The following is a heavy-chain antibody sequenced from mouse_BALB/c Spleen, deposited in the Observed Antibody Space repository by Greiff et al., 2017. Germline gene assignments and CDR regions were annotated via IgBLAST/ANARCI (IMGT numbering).Heavy chain of an antibody. D-gene: IGHD2-2*01. V-gene: IGHV1-20*02. CDR3: ARGRGYDGFAY. CDR2: INPYNGDT. J-gene: IGHJ3*01. CDR1: GYSFTGYF. Sequence: VQLQQSGPELVKPGASVKISCKASGYSFTGYFMNWVMQSHGKSLEWIGRINPYNGDTFYNQKFKGKATLTVDKSSSTAHMELRSLASEDSAVYYCARGRGYDGFAYWGQGTLVTVSA.